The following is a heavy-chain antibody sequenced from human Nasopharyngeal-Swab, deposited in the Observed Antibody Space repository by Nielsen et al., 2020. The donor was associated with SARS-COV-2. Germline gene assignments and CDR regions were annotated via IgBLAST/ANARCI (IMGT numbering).Heavy chain of an antibody. V-gene: IGHV4-61*02. CDR3: ARSLGIVVVPAPRYYYYGMDV. CDR1: GGSIRSGSYY. D-gene: IGHD2-2*03. Sequence: SETLSLTCTFSGGSIRSGSYYWSCIRQPAWTGLELIGRIYTSWSTNYNPSLKSRVTISVDTSKNQFSLKLSSVTAADTAVYYCARSLGIVVVPAPRYYYYGMDVGGQGTTVTVSS. CDR2: IYTSWST. J-gene: IGHJ6*02.